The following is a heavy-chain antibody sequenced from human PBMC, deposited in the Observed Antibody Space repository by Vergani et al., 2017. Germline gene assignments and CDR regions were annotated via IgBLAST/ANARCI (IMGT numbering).Heavy chain of an antibody. CDR3: AKNSAVIRYYYGMDV. CDR1: GFTFSSYA. D-gene: IGHD4-23*01. Sequence: VQLLESGGGLVQPGGSLRLSCAASGFTFSSYAMSWVRQAPGKGREWVSAISGSGGSTYYADSVKGRFTISRDNSKNTLYLQMNSLRAEDTAVYYCAKNSAVIRYYYGMDVWGQGTTVTVSS. CDR2: ISGSGGST. V-gene: IGHV3-23*01. J-gene: IGHJ6*02.